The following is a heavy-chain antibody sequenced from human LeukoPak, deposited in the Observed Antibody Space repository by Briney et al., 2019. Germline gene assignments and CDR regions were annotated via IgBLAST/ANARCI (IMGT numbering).Heavy chain of an antibody. V-gene: IGHV4-34*01. D-gene: IGHD3-22*01. Sequence: SETLSLTCAVYGGSFSGYYWSWIRQPPGKGLEWIGEINHSGSTYYNPSLKSRVTISVDRSKNQFSLKLSSVTAADTAVYYCARGPLYYYDSSGYLIINWFDPWGQGTLVTVSS. CDR1: GGSFSGYY. CDR3: ARGPLYYYDSSGYLIINWFDP. CDR2: INHSGST. J-gene: IGHJ5*02.